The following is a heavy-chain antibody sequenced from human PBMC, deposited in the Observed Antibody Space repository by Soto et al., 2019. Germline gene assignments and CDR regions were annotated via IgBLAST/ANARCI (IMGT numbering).Heavy chain of an antibody. V-gene: IGHV4-4*02. D-gene: IGHD1-26*01. CDR1: GGPISSSNW. Sequence: SETLSLTCAVSGGPISSSNWWSCVRQPPGKGLEWIGEIYHSGSTNYNPSLKSRVTISVDKSKNQFSLKLSSVTAADTAVYYCARSGSYGGGYFDYWGQGTLVTVS. CDR2: IYHSGST. CDR3: ARSGSYGGGYFDY. J-gene: IGHJ4*02.